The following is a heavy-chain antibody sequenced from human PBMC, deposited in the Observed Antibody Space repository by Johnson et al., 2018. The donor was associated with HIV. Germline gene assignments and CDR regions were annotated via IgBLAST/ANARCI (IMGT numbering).Heavy chain of an antibody. CDR3: AKVSQQQLGAFDI. V-gene: IGHV3-33*06. D-gene: IGHD6-6*01. J-gene: IGHJ3*02. CDR2: IWYDGSNK. Sequence: QVQLVESGGGVVQPGRSLRLSCAESGFTFSNYGMHWVRQAPGKGLEWVAVIWYDGSNKYYADSVKGRFTISRDNSKNTLYLQMNSLRAEDTAVYYCAKVSQQQLGAFDIWGQGTMVTVSS. CDR1: GFTFSNYG.